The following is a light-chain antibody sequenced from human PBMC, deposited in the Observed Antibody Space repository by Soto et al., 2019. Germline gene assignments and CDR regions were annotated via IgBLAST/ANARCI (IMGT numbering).Light chain of an antibody. V-gene: IGLV2-14*01. Sequence: QSVLTQPASVSGSPGQSITISCTGTSSDVGGYNYVSWYQQHPGKAPKLMIYEVSNRPSGVSNRFSGSKSGNTASLTISGLQAEDEADYYCSSHTSSSTHVVFGGGTKVTVL. J-gene: IGLJ2*01. CDR3: SSHTSSSTHVV. CDR2: EVS. CDR1: SSDVGGYNY.